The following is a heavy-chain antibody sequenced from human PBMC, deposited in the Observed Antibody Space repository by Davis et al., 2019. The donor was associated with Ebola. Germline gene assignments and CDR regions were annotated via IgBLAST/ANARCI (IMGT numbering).Heavy chain of an antibody. Sequence: SVKVSCKASGGTFSSYAISWVRQAPGQGLEWMGGIIPIFGTANYAQKFQGRVTITADESTSTAYMELSSLRSEDTAVYYCARATGSLGYCSGGSCYGEDAFDIWGQGTMVTVSS. V-gene: IGHV1-69*13. CDR2: IIPIFGTA. D-gene: IGHD2-15*01. CDR3: ARATGSLGYCSGGSCYGEDAFDI. CDR1: GGTFSSYA. J-gene: IGHJ3*02.